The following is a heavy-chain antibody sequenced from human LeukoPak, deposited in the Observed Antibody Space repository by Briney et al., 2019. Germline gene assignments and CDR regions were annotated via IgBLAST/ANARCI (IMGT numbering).Heavy chain of an antibody. Sequence: GGSLRLSCAASGFTFTNYAMSWVRQAPGKGLEWVSGISGGGGSTYYADSVKGRFTISKDNPKNTLYLQMNSLRAEDTAVYYCAKDGSTAMVPYYFDYWGQGTLVTVSS. D-gene: IGHD5-18*01. CDR3: AKDGSTAMVPYYFDY. CDR2: ISGGGGST. CDR1: GFTFTNYA. V-gene: IGHV3-23*01. J-gene: IGHJ4*02.